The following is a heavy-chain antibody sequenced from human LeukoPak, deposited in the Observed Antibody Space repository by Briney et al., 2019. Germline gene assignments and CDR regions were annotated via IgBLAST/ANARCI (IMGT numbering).Heavy chain of an antibody. CDR2: ISYDGSIK. Sequence: PGRSLRLSCAASGFXFSSHGMQWVRQAPGKGLEWVAVISYDGSIKYYADSVKGRFTISRDNSKSTLYLQMNSLRAEDTAVYYCAKESGSRSYGAYFPHWGQGTLVTVSS. J-gene: IGHJ1*01. CDR1: GFXFSSHG. CDR3: AKESGSRSYGAYFPH. V-gene: IGHV3-30*18. D-gene: IGHD6-13*01.